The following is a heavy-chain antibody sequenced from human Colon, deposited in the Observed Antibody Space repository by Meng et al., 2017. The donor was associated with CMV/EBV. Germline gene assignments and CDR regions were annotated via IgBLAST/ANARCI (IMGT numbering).Heavy chain of an antibody. J-gene: IGHJ4*01. Sequence: QMLESXGGGVQPGXSLRLFCAGSGFPFSNFFMHWVRHVPGKGLVWVSRINTDGSTTYYADSVMGRFAISRDNAKNTVYLQMNSLRVDDTAVYFCARGNWSETGTVRWGHGTLVTVSS. CDR3: ARGNWSETGTVR. V-gene: IGHV3-74*01. CDR2: INTDGSTT. D-gene: IGHD1-1*01. CDR1: GFPFSNFF.